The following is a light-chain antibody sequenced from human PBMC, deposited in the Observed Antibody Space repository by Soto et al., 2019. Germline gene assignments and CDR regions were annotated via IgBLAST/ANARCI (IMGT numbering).Light chain of an antibody. Sequence: EIQVTQSPSSMSASVGDRVTITCRASQSIGTYLNWYHQKPGKAPQLLIYGASTLQSGVPSRFIGSGSGTHFTLTINSIKPEDFGTYACQHSYSPPTFCQGTKVDIK. J-gene: IGKJ1*01. CDR1: QSIGTY. CDR3: QHSYSPPT. CDR2: GAS. V-gene: IGKV1-39*01.